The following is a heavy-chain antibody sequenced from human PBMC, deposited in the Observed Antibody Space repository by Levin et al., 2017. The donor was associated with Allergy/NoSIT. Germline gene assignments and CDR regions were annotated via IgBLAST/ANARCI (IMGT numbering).Heavy chain of an antibody. D-gene: IGHD6-13*01. CDR1: GYTFTGYY. CDR2: INPNSGGT. V-gene: IGHV1-2*02. Sequence: GESLKISCKASGYTFTGYYMHWVRQAPGQGLEWMGWINPNSGGTNYAQKFQGRVTMTRDTSISTAYMELSRLRSDDTAVYYCARGGIAAVHYYYGMDVWGQGTTVTVSS. J-gene: IGHJ6*02. CDR3: ARGGIAAVHYYYGMDV.